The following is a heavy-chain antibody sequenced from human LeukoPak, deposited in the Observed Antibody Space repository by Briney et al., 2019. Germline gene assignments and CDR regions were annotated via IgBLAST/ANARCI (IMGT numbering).Heavy chain of an antibody. CDR2: IYYSGST. CDR3: ASGRTPYYFDY. Sequence: SETLSLTCTVSGGSISSYYWSWIRQPPGKGLEWIGYIYYSGSTSYNPSLKSRGTISADTSKNQFSLKVTPVTAADTAVYYCASGRTPYYFDYWGQGTLVTVSS. V-gene: IGHV4-59*12. J-gene: IGHJ4*02. CDR1: GGSISSYY.